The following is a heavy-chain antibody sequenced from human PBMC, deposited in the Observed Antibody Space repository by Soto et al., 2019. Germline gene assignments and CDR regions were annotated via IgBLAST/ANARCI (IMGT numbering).Heavy chain of an antibody. CDR3: ARDREGSGGLYWYFDL. Sequence: QVQLVESGGGVVQPGRSLRLSCAASGFTFNTYAIHWVRQAPGKGLEWVAIISHDGNNKYYADSVKGRFTISRDNSKNTLYLQMKSLRVEDTAVYYCARDREGSGGLYWYFDLWGRGTLVTVSS. D-gene: IGHD6-19*01. J-gene: IGHJ2*01. V-gene: IGHV3-30-3*01. CDR1: GFTFNTYA. CDR2: ISHDGNNK.